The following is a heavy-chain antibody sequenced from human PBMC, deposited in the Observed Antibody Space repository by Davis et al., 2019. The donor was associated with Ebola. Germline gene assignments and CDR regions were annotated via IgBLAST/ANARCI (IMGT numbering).Heavy chain of an antibody. CDR1: GFTFSSYS. Sequence: GESLKISCAASGFTFSSYSMNWVRQAPGKGLEWVSSISSSSSYIYYADSVKGRFTISRDNAKNSLYLQMNSLRAEDTAVYYCTSYGYDFWSGYYTHDYWGQGTLVTVSS. D-gene: IGHD3-3*01. V-gene: IGHV3-21*01. J-gene: IGHJ4*02. CDR2: ISSSSSYI. CDR3: TSYGYDFWSGYYTHDY.